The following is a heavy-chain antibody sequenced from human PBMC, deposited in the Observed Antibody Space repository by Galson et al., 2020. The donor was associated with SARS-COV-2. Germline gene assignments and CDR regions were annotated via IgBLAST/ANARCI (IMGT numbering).Heavy chain of an antibody. D-gene: IGHD6-19*01. CDR3: ASRRYSSGWHEDY. Sequence: SETLSLTCTVSGGSISSSLYYWGWIRQPPGKGLEWIGSIYHSGSTYYNPSLKSRVTISVDTSKNQFSLKVSSVTAADTAVYYCASRRYSSGWHEDYWGQGTLVTVSS. CDR1: GGSISSSLYY. J-gene: IGHJ4*02. CDR2: IYHSGST. V-gene: IGHV4-39*01.